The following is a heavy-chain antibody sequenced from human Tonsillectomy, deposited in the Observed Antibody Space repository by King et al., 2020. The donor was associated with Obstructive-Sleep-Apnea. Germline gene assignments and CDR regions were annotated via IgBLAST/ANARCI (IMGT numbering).Heavy chain of an antibody. Sequence: VQLVESGGGVVQPGRSLRLSCAASGFTFSSYAMHWVRQAPGKGLEWVAVISYDGSKKYYADSVKGLFTISSDNSKNTMYLQMNSLRAEDTAGYYCARDGGGVLWFGGLGIDYWGQGTLVTVSS. J-gene: IGHJ4*02. CDR1: GFTFSSYA. D-gene: IGHD3-10*01. CDR3: ARDGGGVLWFGGLGIDY. CDR2: ISYDGSKK. V-gene: IGHV3-30-3*01.